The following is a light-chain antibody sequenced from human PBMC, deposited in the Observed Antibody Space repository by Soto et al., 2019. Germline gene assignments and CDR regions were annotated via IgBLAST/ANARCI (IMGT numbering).Light chain of an antibody. Sequence: DIQMTQSPSTLSASVGDRVTITCRASQSISSWLAWYQQKPGKAPKLLLYKASSLESGVPSRFSGSGSGTEFTLTISSVQPDDFATYYFQQYNSYPVTFGQGTKLEIK. CDR3: QQYNSYPVT. CDR2: KAS. V-gene: IGKV1-5*03. J-gene: IGKJ2*01. CDR1: QSISSW.